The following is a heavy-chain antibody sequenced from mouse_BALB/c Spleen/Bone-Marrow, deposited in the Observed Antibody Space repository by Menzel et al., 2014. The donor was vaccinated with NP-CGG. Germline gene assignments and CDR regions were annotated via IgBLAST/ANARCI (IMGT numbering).Heavy chain of an antibody. CDR3: ARVNPWYFDV. V-gene: IGHV14-3*02. D-gene: IGHD2-2*01. CDR2: IDPASGDT. Sequence: VQLQQSGAELVKPGASVKLSCTASGFNIKDTYIHWVMQRPEQGLAWIGRIDPASGDTKFDPKFQGKATITADTSSNTAYLRVTSLTSEDTAVYYCARVNPWYFDVWGAGTTVTVSS. J-gene: IGHJ1*01. CDR1: GFNIKDTY.